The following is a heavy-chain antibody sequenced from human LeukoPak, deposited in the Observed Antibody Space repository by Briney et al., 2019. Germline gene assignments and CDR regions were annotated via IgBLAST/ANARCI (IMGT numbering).Heavy chain of an antibody. J-gene: IGHJ4*02. CDR3: ASRSYYEFWSGSRYYFDY. CDR2: IYHRGST. Sequence: PSETLSLTCAVYGGSFSGYYWSWIRQPPGKGLEWIGEIYHRGSTNYNPSLKSRVTISVDTSKNQFSLKLSSVTAADTAVFYWASRSYYEFWSGSRYYFDYSGQGALVTPSP. D-gene: IGHD3-3*01. V-gene: IGHV4-34*01. CDR1: GGSFSGYY.